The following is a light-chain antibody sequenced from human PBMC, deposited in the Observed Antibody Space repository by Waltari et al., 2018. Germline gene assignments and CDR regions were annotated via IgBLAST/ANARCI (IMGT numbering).Light chain of an antibody. CDR2: DVT. J-gene: IGLJ2*01. CDR3: CSFSGGNIFL. V-gene: IGLV2-8*01. CDR1: SSDFGKDNY. Sequence: QSALTQPPSASGSLGQSVTISCTGTSSDFGKDNYVSWYQHHPGKAPKLMIYDVTKRPSGVPNCFSGSKSGNTASLSVSGLQAEDEADYFCCSFSGGNIFLFGGGTKLTVL.